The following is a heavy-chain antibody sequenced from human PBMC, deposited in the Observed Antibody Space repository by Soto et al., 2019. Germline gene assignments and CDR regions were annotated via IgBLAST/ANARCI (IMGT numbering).Heavy chain of an antibody. CDR2: IRTKPNSYAT. D-gene: IGHD6-19*01. V-gene: IGHV3-73*01. J-gene: IGHJ5*02. CDR3: ARPISSGWFDP. Sequence: EVQLVESGGGLVQPGGSLDLSCATSGFDFSGSAMHWARQASGRGLEWLGRIRTKPNSYATIYAASVKDRITISRDDSKKMVYLHMSGLKTEDTAVYYCARPISSGWFDPWGQGTLVSVTS. CDR1: GFDFSGSA.